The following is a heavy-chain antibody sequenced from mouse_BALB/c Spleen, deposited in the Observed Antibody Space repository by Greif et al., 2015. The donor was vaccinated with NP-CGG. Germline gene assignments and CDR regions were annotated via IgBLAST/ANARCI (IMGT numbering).Heavy chain of an antibody. J-gene: IGHJ2*01. V-gene: IGHV1-9*01. D-gene: IGHD2-14*01. CDR1: GYTFSSYW. Sequence: QVQLQQSGAELMKPGASVKISCKATGYTFSSYWIEWVKQRPGHGLEWIGEILPGSGSTNYNEKFMGKATFTADTSSNTAYMQLSSLTSEDSAVYYCARSDYRYDVDYWGQGTTLTVSS. CDR3: ARSDYRYDVDY. CDR2: ILPGSGST.